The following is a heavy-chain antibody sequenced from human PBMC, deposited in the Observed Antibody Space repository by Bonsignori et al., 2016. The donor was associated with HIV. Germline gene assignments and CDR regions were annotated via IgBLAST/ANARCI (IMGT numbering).Heavy chain of an antibody. CDR3: ARWFFRASSGGDGIDV. J-gene: IGHJ3*01. CDR2: IYSSGDT. Sequence: QVQLQESGPGLVKPSQTLSLTCTVSGGSINSGSYDWSWIRQPAGKGLEWIGRIYSSGDTKYNPSLKSRVTISVDTSRNQFSLKLSSVTAADTAVYYCARWFFRASSGGDGIDVWGQGTMVTVSS. D-gene: IGHD6-6*01. CDR1: GGSINSGSYD. V-gene: IGHV4-61*02.